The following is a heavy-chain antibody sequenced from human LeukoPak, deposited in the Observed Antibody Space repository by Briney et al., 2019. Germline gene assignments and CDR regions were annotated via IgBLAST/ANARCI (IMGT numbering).Heavy chain of an antibody. CDR2: ISYDGSNK. Sequence: GGSLRLSCAASGFTFSNYAMHWVRQAPGKGLEWVAVISYDGSNKYYADSVKGRFTISRDNSKNTLYLQMNSLRAEDTAVYYCARGIRGYSGYDWAYWGQGTLVTVSS. CDR1: GFTFSNYA. D-gene: IGHD5-12*01. CDR3: ARGIRGYSGYDWAY. V-gene: IGHV3-30-3*01. J-gene: IGHJ4*02.